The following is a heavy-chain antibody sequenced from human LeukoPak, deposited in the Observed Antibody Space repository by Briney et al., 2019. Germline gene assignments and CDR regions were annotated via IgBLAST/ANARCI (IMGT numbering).Heavy chain of an antibody. CDR3: ARDLRGYPY. V-gene: IGHV3-21*01. CDR2: VSSTSRFI. D-gene: IGHD3-22*01. Sequence: NPGGFLRLSCAASGFTFTTYSMNLVRQAPGKGLEWVSFVSSTSRFISYADSVKGRFTISRDNAKNSLYLQMTSLRAEDTAVYYCARDLRGYPYWGQGTLVTVSS. CDR1: GFTFTTYS. J-gene: IGHJ1*01.